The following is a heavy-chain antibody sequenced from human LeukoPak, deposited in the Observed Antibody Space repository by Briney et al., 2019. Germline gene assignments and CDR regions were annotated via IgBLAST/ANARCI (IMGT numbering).Heavy chain of an antibody. CDR1: GGPFSGYF. CDR2: IHNSGTT. D-gene: IGHD3-10*01. J-gene: IGHJ4*02. V-gene: IGHV4-34*01. Sequence: SETLSLTCAVSGGPFSGYFWSWIRQSSGKGLEWIVEIHNSGTTNYNPSLNSRAAISEDTSKTQFYRNLSSVTAADTAVYYCARRHYYNLGSFPFDFWGQGTLVTVS. CDR3: ARRHYYNLGSFPFDF.